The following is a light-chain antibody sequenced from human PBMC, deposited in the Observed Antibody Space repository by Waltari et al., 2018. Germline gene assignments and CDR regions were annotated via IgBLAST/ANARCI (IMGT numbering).Light chain of an antibody. CDR1: TSDVAPYNS. J-gene: IGLJ2*01. CDR3: SSYISSSTLEL. CDR2: DVS. Sequence: QPDMTQPASVSGTPGQSTTTSCTLPTSDVAPYNSLPWYHQHPGKAPKLMIFDVSIRPSGVSNRFSGSKSGNTASLTISGLQAEDEADYYCSSYISSSTLELYGGGTSLTVL. V-gene: IGLV2-14*03.